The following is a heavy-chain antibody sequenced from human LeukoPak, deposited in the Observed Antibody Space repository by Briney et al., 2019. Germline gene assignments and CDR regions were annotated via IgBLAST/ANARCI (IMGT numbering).Heavy chain of an antibody. Sequence: GGSLRLSCAASEFTFSSYAMSWVRQAPGKGLEWVSAISGSGGITYYADSVRGRFTISRDNDKNMVYLQMNSLRAEDTAVYYCAKIEHLVPLNWGQGTLVTVSS. V-gene: IGHV3-23*01. CDR2: ISGSGGIT. J-gene: IGHJ4*02. CDR1: EFTFSSYA. CDR3: AKIEHLVPLN. D-gene: IGHD6-13*01.